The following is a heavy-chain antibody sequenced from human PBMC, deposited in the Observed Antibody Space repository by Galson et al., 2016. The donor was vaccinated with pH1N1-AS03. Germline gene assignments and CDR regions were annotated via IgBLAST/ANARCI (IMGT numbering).Heavy chain of an antibody. J-gene: IGHJ6*02. CDR3: ARDRGGYCSSTSCYAGFGYYYGMDV. D-gene: IGHD2-2*01. CDR2: ISFDGSNE. Sequence: LRLSCAASGFTFSSYAMHWVRQAPGKGLEWVAVISFDGSNEHYADSVKGRFTISRDNSKNTLYLQMNSLRAEDTAVYYCARDRGGYCSSTSCYAGFGYYYGMDVWGQGTTVTVSS. V-gene: IGHV3-30*04. CDR1: GFTFSSYA.